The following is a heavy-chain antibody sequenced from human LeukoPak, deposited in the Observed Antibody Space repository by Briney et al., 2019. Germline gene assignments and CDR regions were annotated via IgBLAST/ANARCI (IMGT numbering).Heavy chain of an antibody. CDR3: AREVVGVPAAKPKGAFDI. Sequence: SQTLSLTCAISGDSVSSNSAAWNWIRQSPSRGLEWLGRTCYRSKWYNDYAVSVKSRITINPDTSKNQFSLQLNSVTPEDTAVYYCAREVVGVPAAKPKGAFDIWGQGTMVTVSS. D-gene: IGHD2-2*01. CDR1: GDSVSSNSAA. CDR2: TCYRSKWYN. V-gene: IGHV6-1*01. J-gene: IGHJ3*02.